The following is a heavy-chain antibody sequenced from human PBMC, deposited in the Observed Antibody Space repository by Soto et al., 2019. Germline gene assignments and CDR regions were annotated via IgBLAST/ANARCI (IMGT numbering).Heavy chain of an antibody. D-gene: IGHD2-15*01. J-gene: IGHJ3*02. V-gene: IGHV5-51*01. Sequence: GESLKISCQGSGNSFTRSWIGWVRQMPGKGLECMGIIYPGDSDTRYSPSFQGQVTISADKSMSTAYLQWSSLKASDTAIYYCARREFGGDAFDICGQGTMVTVSS. CDR3: ARREFGGDAFDI. CDR2: IYPGDSDT. CDR1: GNSFTRSW.